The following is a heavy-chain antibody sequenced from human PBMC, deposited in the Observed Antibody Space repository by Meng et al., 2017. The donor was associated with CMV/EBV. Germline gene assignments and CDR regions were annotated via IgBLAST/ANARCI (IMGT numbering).Heavy chain of an antibody. Sequence: ASAKVSCKASGYTFTSYGIIWVRQAPGQGLEWMGRISAYNGNTNYAQKLQGRVTMTTDTSTSTAYMELRSLRSDDTAVYYCARLYIPQGVITGLPGWFDPWGQGTLVTVSS. CDR2: ISAYNGNT. J-gene: IGHJ5*02. D-gene: IGHD1-20*01. V-gene: IGHV1-18*01. CDR1: GYTFTSYG. CDR3: ARLYIPQGVITGLPGWFDP.